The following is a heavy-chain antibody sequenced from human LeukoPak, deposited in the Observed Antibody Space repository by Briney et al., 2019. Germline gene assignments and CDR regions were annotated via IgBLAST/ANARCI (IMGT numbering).Heavy chain of an antibody. J-gene: IGHJ6*02. Sequence: SVKVSCKASGYTFTSYGISWVRQAPGQGLEWMGGIIPIFGTANYAQKFQGRVAITADESTSTAYMELSSLRSEDTAVYYCASPRVHYGSGSFEIYYYYGMDVWGQGTTVTVSS. D-gene: IGHD3-10*01. CDR3: ASPRVHYGSGSFEIYYYYGMDV. CDR2: IIPIFGTA. CDR1: GYTFTSYG. V-gene: IGHV1-69*13.